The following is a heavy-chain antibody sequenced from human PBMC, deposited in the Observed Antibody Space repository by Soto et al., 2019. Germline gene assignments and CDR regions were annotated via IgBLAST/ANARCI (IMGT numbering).Heavy chain of an antibody. J-gene: IGHJ5*02. CDR2: ISYDGSNK. D-gene: IGHD6-13*01. Sequence: QVQLVESGGGVVQPGRSLRLSCAASGFTFSSYGMHWVRQAPGKGLEWVAVISYDGSNKYYADSVKGRFTISRDNSKNTLYLQMNSLRAEDMAVYYCAKESHSSSWYSDWFDPWGQGTLVTVSS. CDR1: GFTFSSYG. CDR3: AKESHSSSWYSDWFDP. V-gene: IGHV3-30*18.